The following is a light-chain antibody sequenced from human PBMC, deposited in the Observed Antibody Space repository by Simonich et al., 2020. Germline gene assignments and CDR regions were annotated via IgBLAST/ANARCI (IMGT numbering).Light chain of an antibody. J-gene: IGLJ3*02. CDR1: SSNIGAGYD. V-gene: IGLV2-14*03. CDR2: DVS. CDR3: SSYTSSSTWV. Sequence: QSVLTQPPSVSGAPGQRVNISCTGSSSNIGAGYDVHWYQHHPGKAPKLMIYDVSKLTSGVSNRFSGSKSGNTASLTISGLQAEDEADYYGSSYTSSSTWVFGGGTKLTVL.